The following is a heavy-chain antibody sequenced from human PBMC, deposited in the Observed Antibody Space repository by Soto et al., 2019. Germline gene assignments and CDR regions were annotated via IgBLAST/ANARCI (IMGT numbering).Heavy chain of an antibody. CDR2: IYYSGST. CDR3: ARAPHCSSTSCIWFDP. CDR1: GGSISSGDYY. J-gene: IGHJ5*02. D-gene: IGHD2-2*01. V-gene: IGHV4-30-4*01. Sequence: TSETLSLTCTVSGGSISSGDYYWSWIRQPPGKGLEWIGYIYYSGSTYYNPSLKSRVTISVDTSKNQFSLKLSSVTAADTAVYYCARAPHCSSTSCIWFDPWGQGTLVTVSS.